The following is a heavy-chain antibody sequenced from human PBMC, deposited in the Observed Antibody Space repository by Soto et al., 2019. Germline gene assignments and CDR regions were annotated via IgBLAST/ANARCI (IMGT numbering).Heavy chain of an antibody. V-gene: IGHV3-30*18. D-gene: IGHD2-15*01. CDR3: AKEVHCGGGSCSWSEGFDY. J-gene: IGHJ4*02. Sequence: QVQLVESGGGVVQPGRSLRLSCAASGFIFSSYGMHWVRQAPGKGLEWVAVISYEGSHTYYADSVKGRFTITRDNSKNAMYVQMHSLKHEDTAVYYCAKEVHCGGGSCSWSEGFDYWGQGTLLTVSS. CDR1: GFIFSSYG. CDR2: ISYEGSHT.